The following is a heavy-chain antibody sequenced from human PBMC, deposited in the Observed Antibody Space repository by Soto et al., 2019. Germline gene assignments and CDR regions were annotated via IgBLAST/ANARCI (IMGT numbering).Heavy chain of an antibody. D-gene: IGHD3-3*01. CDR3: ARDFAYFDS. CDR2: VYHTART. J-gene: IGHJ4*02. V-gene: IGHV4-61*01. Sequence: PSETLSLTCTVSGGSFKSGSYSWSWIRQPPGKGLEWIGYVYHTARTSYIPSLKSRVSISMDTSKNQFSLNLDSVTAADTAVYFCARDFAYFDSWGQGTLVTVSS. CDR1: GGSFKSGSYS.